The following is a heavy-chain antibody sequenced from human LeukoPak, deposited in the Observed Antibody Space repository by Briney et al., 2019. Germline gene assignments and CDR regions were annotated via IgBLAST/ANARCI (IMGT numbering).Heavy chain of an antibody. V-gene: IGHV4-59*01. CDR3: ARGAGWYEY. CDR1: GGSISPYY. J-gene: IGHJ4*02. D-gene: IGHD6-19*01. CDR2: ISYSGST. Sequence: SETLFLTCTVSGGSISPYYWSWIRQPPGKGLEWIGYISYSGSTNYNPSLKSRVTISVDLSKNQFSLKLSSMTAADTAVYYCARGAGWYEYWGQGTLVTVSS.